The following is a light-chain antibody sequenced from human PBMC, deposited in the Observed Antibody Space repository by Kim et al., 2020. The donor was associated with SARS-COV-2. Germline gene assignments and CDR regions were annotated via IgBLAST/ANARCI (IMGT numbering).Light chain of an antibody. V-gene: IGLV2-14*03. CDR3: ISYTSGGTWV. CDR2: NVT. J-gene: IGLJ3*02. Sequence: QSALTQPASVSGSPGQSFTISCSGTSSDVGGHNHVSWFQQHAGKAPKLIIYNVTNRPSGVSSRFSGSKSDNTASLAISGLQADDEADYYCISYTSGGTWVFGGGTQLTVL. CDR1: SSDVGGHNH.